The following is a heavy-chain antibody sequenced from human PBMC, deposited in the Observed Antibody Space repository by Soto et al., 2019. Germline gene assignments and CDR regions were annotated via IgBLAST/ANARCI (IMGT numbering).Heavy chain of an antibody. D-gene: IGHD2-21*02. J-gene: IGHJ6*01. V-gene: IGHV5-51*01. Sequence: EVQLVQSGAEVKKPGESLKISCKGSGYSFTSYWIVWLRQMPGKGLEWMGIIYPGDSETRYSPSLQGQVTMSADKSTSTAYPQWSSLKASDTAMYYCARRSYCDGDGTRRPYDYYGMDVWGQGTRVTVSS. CDR3: ARRSYCDGDGTRRPYDYYGMDV. CDR1: GYSFTSYW. CDR2: IYPGDSET.